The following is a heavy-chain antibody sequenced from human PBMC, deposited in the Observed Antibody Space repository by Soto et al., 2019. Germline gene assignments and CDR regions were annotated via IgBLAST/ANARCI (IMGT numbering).Heavy chain of an antibody. V-gene: IGHV4-30-2*01. CDR2: IYHSGST. CDR1: GGSISSGGYS. Sequence: SETLSLTCAVSGGSISSGGYSWSWIRQPPGKGLEWIGYIYHSGSTYYNPSLKSRVTISVDRSKNQFSLKLSSVTAADTAVYYCATVPYYYDSSGYGAFDIWGQGTMVTVSS. D-gene: IGHD3-22*01. CDR3: ATVPYYYDSSGYGAFDI. J-gene: IGHJ3*02.